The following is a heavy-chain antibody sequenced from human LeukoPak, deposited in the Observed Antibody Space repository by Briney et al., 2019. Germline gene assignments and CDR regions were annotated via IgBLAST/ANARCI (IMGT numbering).Heavy chain of an antibody. Sequence: SETLSLTCAVYGGSFSGYYWSWIRQPPGKGLEWIGEINHSGSTNYNPSLKSRVTISVDTSKNQFSLKLSSVTAADTAVYYCARVRKQWLATWFDPWGQGTLVTVSS. J-gene: IGHJ5*02. CDR2: INHSGST. V-gene: IGHV4-34*01. D-gene: IGHD6-19*01. CDR3: ARVRKQWLATWFDP. CDR1: GGSFSGYY.